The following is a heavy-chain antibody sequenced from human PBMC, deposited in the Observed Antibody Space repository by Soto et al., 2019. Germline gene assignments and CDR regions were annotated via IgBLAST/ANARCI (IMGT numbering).Heavy chain of an antibody. CDR2: ISSSSSYI. J-gene: IGHJ4*02. D-gene: IGHD6-13*01. Sequence: EVQLVESGGSLVKPGGSLRLSCAASGFTFSSYSMNWVRQAPGKGLEWVSSISSSSSYIYYADSVKGRFTISRDNAKNSLYLQMNSLRAEDTSVYYCARDSWEQQLVDYWGQGTLVTVSS. CDR3: ARDSWEQQLVDY. V-gene: IGHV3-21*01. CDR1: GFTFSSYS.